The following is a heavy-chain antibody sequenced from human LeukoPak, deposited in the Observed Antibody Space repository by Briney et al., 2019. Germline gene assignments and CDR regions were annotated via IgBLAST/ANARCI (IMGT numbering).Heavy chain of an antibody. CDR1: GGTFSSYA. V-gene: IGHV1-69*13. J-gene: IGHJ6*03. D-gene: IGHD6-13*01. Sequence: SVKVSCKASGGTFSSYAISWVRQAPGQGLEWMGGIIPIFGTANYAQKFQGRVTITADESTSTAYMELSSLRSEDTAVYYCAREYSSSWYRPYYYMDVWGKGTTVTISS. CDR3: AREYSSSWYRPYYYMDV. CDR2: IIPIFGTA.